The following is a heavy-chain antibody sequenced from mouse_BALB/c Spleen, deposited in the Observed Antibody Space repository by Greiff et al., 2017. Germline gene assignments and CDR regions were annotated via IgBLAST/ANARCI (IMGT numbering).Heavy chain of an antibody. Sequence: VHLVESGPGLVAPSQSLSITCTVSGFSLTSYGVHWVRQPPGKGLEWLGVIWAGGSTNYNSALMSRLSISKDNSKSQVFLKMNSLQTDDTAMYYCAREEDYFDVWGAGTTVTVSS. CDR3: AREEDYFDV. CDR1: GFSLTSYG. V-gene: IGHV2-9*02. J-gene: IGHJ1*01. CDR2: IWAGGST.